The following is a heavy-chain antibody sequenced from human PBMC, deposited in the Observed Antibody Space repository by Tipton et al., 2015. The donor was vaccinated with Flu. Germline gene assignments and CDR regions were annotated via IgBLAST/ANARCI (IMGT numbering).Heavy chain of an antibody. Sequence: GLVKPSGTLSLTCAVSGDSIRSNYWWTWVRQPPGKGLEWIGEIHHSGSTNYNPSLKSRVSMSVDKSKSHFSLNLSSVTAADTAVYYCASVLLGSVPFDYWGQGTLVTVSS. CDR1: GDSIRSNYW. CDR2: IHHSGST. V-gene: IGHV4-4*02. J-gene: IGHJ4*02. CDR3: ASVLLGSVPFDY. D-gene: IGHD2-8*02.